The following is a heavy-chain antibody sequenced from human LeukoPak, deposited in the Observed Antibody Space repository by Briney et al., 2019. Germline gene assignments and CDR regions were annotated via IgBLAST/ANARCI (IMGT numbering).Heavy chain of an antibody. CDR3: ARGIHFRNVWHVRE. J-gene: IGHJ4*02. Sequence: GGSLRLSCAASGFTFKNFAMAWVRQAPGKRLEWVASITDTGDATGYPESVRGRFTISRDNSQGTVWLQMNSLRAEDTAIYYCARGIHFRNVWHVREWGQGTLLTVSS. CDR1: GFTFKNFA. CDR2: ITDTGDAT. D-gene: IGHD1-26*01. V-gene: IGHV3-23*01.